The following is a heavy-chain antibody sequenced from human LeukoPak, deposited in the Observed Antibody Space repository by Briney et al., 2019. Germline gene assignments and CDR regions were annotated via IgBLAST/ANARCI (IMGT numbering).Heavy chain of an antibody. CDR2: SYYSGRT. J-gene: IGHJ4*02. Sequence: SETLSLTCTISGGSIRSRGHYWSWIRQHPGKGLEWIGYSYYSGRTYYNPSLESRAIISVNTSKSQFSLSLSSVTAADTAVYFCAREMACGADCYSYDCWGQGILVTVSS. CDR3: AREMACGADCYSYDC. D-gene: IGHD2-21*02. CDR1: GGSIRSRGHY. V-gene: IGHV4-31*03.